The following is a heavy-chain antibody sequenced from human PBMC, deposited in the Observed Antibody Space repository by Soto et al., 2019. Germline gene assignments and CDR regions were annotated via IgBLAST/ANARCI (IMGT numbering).Heavy chain of an antibody. CDR1: GGSISNSSYY. D-gene: IGHD6-13*01. CDR3: ARQRHAAAGTSWFDP. V-gene: IGHV4-39*01. J-gene: IGHJ5*02. CDR2: IYYSGST. Sequence: SETLSLTCTVSGGSISNSSYYWGWIPQPPGKGLEWIGSIYYSGSTYYNPSLKSRVTISVDTSKNQFSLKLSSVTAADTAVYYCARQRHAAAGTSWFDPWGQGTLVAVS.